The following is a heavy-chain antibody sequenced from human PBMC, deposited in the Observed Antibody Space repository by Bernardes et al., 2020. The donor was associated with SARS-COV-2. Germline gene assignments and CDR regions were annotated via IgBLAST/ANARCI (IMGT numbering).Heavy chain of an antibody. V-gene: IGHV3-23*01. J-gene: IGHJ3*02. Sequence: GGSLRLSCAASGFTFSSHAMSWVRQAPGKGLEWVSAIRCSGGSTYYADSVKGRFTISRDNSKNTLYLQMNSLRAEDTAVYYCAKPRVHFWSGSPDAFDIWGQGTMVTVSS. CDR3: AKPRVHFWSGSPDAFDI. CDR1: GFTFSSHA. D-gene: IGHD3-3*02. CDR2: IRCSGGST.